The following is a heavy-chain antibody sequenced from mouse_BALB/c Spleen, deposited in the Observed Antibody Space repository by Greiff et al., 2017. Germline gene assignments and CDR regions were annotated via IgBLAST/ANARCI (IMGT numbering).Heavy chain of an antibody. CDR1: GFTFSDFY. CDR2: SRNKANDYTT. CDR3: ARDWGYDYDSAMDY. V-gene: IGHV7-1*02. D-gene: IGHD2-4*01. Sequence: EVQGEESGGGLVQPGGSLRLSCATSGFTFSDFYMEWVRQPPGKRLEWIAASRNKANDYTTEYSASVKGRFIVSRDTSQSILYLQMNARRAEDTAICYCARDWGYDYDSAMDYWGQGTSVTVSS. J-gene: IGHJ4*01.